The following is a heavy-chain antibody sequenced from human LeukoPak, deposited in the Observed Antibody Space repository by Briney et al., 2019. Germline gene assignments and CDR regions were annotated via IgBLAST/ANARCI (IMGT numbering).Heavy chain of an antibody. CDR1: GGSISSSSYY. CDR2: IYYSGST. D-gene: IGHD3-10*01. J-gene: IGHJ4*02. CDR3: ARGVDYYGV. V-gene: IGHV4-39*01. Sequence: SETLSLTCTVSGGSISSSSYYWGWIRQPPGKGLEWIGSIYYSGSTYYNPSLKSRVTISVDTSKNQFSLKPSSVTAADTAVYYCARGVDYYGVWGQGTLVTVSS.